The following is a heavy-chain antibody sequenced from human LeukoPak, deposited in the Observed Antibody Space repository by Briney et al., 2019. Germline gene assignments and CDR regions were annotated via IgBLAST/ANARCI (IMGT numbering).Heavy chain of an antibody. CDR2: INTGNGDT. D-gene: IGHD3/OR15-3a*01. J-gene: IGHJ5*02. Sequence: ASVKVSCKASGYTFTSYAMHWVRQAPGQRPEWMGWINTGNGDTKYSQKFQGRVTITRDTSASTAYMDLSSLRSEDTALYYCARDSTLAWGDCWFDPWGQGTLVTVSS. CDR1: GYTFTSYA. CDR3: ARDSTLAWGDCWFDP. V-gene: IGHV1-3*04.